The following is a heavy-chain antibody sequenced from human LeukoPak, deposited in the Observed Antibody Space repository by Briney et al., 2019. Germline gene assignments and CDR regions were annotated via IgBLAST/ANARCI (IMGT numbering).Heavy chain of an antibody. V-gene: IGHV1-46*01. CDR2: IDPSGGST. CDR3: ARRVYCTSASCYHYHYDMDV. D-gene: IGHD2-2*01. J-gene: IGHJ6*03. CDR1: GYTFISYY. Sequence: ASVKVSCKASGYTFISYYIHWVRQAPGRGLEWMGIIDPSGGSTTYAQKFQGRVTMTRDTYTNTVYIHLRSLTSADAAVSDFARRVYCTSASCYHYHYDMDVWGKGTTVTVSS.